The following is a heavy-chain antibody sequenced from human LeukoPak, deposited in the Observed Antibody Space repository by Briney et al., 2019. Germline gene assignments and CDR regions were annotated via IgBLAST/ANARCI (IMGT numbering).Heavy chain of an antibody. D-gene: IGHD2-2*01. V-gene: IGHV7-4-1*02. CDR2: INTKTGDP. CDR3: ARGGGGAVVPAL. CDR1: GYTFSKYA. J-gene: IGHJ4*02. Sequence: ASVTVSCTGSGYTFSKYAMNWVRQAPGQGLEWMGWINTKTGDPTYGQGFTGRFVFSLETSVSTAYLQINSLKAEDTAVYYCARGGGGAVVPALWGQGTLITVSS.